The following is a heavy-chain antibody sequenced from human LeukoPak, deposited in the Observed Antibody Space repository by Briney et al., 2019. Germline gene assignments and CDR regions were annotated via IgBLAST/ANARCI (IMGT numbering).Heavy chain of an antibody. V-gene: IGHV1-46*01. CDR3: ARLGALKQQLAPYDY. J-gene: IGHJ4*02. Sequence: GASVKVSCKASGYTFTSNHMHWVRQAPGQGLEWMGIINPSGGSTSYAQKFQGRVTMTRDMSTSTVYMELSSLRSEDTAVYYCARLGALKQQLAPYDYWGQGTLVTVSS. CDR2: INPSGGST. CDR1: GYTFTSNH. D-gene: IGHD6-13*01.